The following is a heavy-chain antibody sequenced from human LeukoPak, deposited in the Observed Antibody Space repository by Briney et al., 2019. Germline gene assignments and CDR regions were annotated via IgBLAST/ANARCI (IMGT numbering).Heavy chain of an antibody. CDR2: INHSGST. CDR3: ARVNWWSSMDV. CDR1: GGSFSGYY. Sequence: SETLSLTCAVYGGSFSGYYWSWIRQPPGKGLEWIGEINHSGSTNYNPSLKSRVTISVDTSKNQFSLKLSSVTAADTAVYYRARVNWWSSMDVWGQGTTVTVSS. V-gene: IGHV4-34*01. J-gene: IGHJ6*02. D-gene: IGHD2-15*01.